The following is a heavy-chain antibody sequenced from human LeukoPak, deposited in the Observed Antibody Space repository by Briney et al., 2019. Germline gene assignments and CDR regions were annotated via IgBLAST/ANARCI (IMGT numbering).Heavy chain of an antibody. CDR1: GYTFSGYG. CDR3: ARHSPNSSGEYNWFDP. V-gene: IGHV1-8*01. D-gene: IGHD6-25*01. J-gene: IGHJ5*02. Sequence: GASVKVSCKASGYTFSGYGMAWVRQAPGQGLEWMGWMNPNSGNTGYAQKFQGRVTITRNTSISTAYMKLSSLRSEDTAVYYCARHSPNSSGEYNWFDPWGQGTLVTVSS. CDR2: MNPNSGNT.